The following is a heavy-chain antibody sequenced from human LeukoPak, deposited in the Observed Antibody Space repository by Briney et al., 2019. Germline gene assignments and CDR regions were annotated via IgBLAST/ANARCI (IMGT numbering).Heavy chain of an antibody. Sequence: SQTLSLTCTVSGGSISSGNYYWSWIRQPAGKGLEWIGRIYTSGSTNYNPSLKSRVTISVDTSKNQFSLKLSSVTAADTAVYYCARSQPYCSSTSCYPPPIYYYYYAMDVWDQGTTVTVSS. CDR2: IYTSGST. CDR1: GGSISSGNYY. D-gene: IGHD2-2*01. J-gene: IGHJ6*02. V-gene: IGHV4-61*02. CDR3: ARSQPYCSSTSCYPPPIYYYYYAMDV.